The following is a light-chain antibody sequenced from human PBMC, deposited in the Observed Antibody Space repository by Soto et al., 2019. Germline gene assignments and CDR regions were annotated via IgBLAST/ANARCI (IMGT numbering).Light chain of an antibody. V-gene: IGKV1-9*01. CDR2: AAS. CDR1: QGISSY. CDR3: QQLNSLYT. Sequence: IQLTQSPSSLSASVGDRVTITCRASQGISSYLAWYQQKPGKAPKLLIYAASTLQSGVPSRFSGSESGTDFTRTISSLQPEDFATYYCQQLNSLYTFRQGTKLEIK. J-gene: IGKJ2*01.